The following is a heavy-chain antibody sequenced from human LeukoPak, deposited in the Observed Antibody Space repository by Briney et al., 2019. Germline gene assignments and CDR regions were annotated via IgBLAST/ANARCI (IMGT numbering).Heavy chain of an antibody. CDR1: GFTVSTNH. CDR3: ARGGIYIPPYYYYYMDV. CDR2: IYNDGNT. V-gene: IGHV3-53*01. Sequence: PGGSLRLSCAVSGFTVSTNHMSWVRQAPGRGLEWVSVIYNDGNTYYTDSVKGRFTISRDNSKNTVFLQMNSLRVEDTAVYYCARGGIYIPPYYYYYMDVWGRGTTVTVSS. D-gene: IGHD3-16*01. J-gene: IGHJ6*03.